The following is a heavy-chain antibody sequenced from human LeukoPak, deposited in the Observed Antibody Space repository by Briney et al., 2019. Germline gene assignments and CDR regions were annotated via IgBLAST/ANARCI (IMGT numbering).Heavy chain of an antibody. D-gene: IGHD2-2*01. Sequence: SETLSLTCTVSGGSISSGGYYWSWIRQHPGKGLEWIGYIYYSGSTYYNPSLKSRVTISVDTSKNQFSLKLSSVTAADTAVYYCARLLSTGGYCSSTSCPGEFDYWGQGTLVTVSS. CDR1: GGSISSGGYY. CDR2: IYYSGST. V-gene: IGHV4-31*03. J-gene: IGHJ4*02. CDR3: ARLLSTGGYCSSTSCPGEFDY.